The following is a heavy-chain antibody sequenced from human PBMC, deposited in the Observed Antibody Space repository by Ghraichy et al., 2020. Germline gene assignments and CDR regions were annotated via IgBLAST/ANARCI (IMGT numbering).Heavy chain of an antibody. Sequence: ASVKVSCKASGYTFTTYNIAWVRQAPGHGPEWMGWISASNGDKHYAQKLQGRLTVTTDTSTSTAYMELTGLRSDDSAVYYCVRHGGGDDFWGQGTLVTVSS. V-gene: IGHV1-18*04. CDR1: GYTFTTYN. CDR3: VRHGGGDDF. CDR2: ISASNGDK. J-gene: IGHJ4*02. D-gene: IGHD2-21*02.